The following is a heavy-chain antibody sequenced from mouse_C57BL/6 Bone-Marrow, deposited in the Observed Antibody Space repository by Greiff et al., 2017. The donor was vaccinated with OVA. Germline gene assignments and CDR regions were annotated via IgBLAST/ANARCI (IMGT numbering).Heavy chain of an antibody. V-gene: IGHV2-2*01. Sequence: VHLVESGPGLVQPSQSLSITCTVSGFSLTSYGVHWVRQSPGKGLEWLGVIWSGGSTDYNAAFISRLSISKDNSKSQVFFKMNSLQADDTAIYYCARRGDYYGSAWFAYWGQGTLVTVSA. CDR1: GFSLTSYG. D-gene: IGHD1-1*01. J-gene: IGHJ3*01. CDR2: IWSGGST. CDR3: ARRGDYYGSAWFAY.